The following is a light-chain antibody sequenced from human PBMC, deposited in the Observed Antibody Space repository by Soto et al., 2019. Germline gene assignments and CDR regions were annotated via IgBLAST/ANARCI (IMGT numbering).Light chain of an antibody. CDR3: AAYTTSSTIV. CDR2: DVS. V-gene: IGLV2-14*03. CDR1: SGDVGAFDY. Sequence: QSALTQPASVSGSPGQSITISCAGTSGDVGAFDYVSWYQHHPGKVPKLMIYDVSDRPSGVSTRFSGSKSANMASLTISGLQADDEADYYCAAYTTSSTIVFGGGTKVTVL. J-gene: IGLJ3*02.